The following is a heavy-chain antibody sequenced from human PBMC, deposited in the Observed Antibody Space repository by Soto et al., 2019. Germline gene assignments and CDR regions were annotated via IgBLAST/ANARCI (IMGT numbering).Heavy chain of an antibody. Sequence: QVQLQESGPGLVKPSGTLSLTCAVSGGSISSTNWWTWVRQPPGKGLEWIGEIYHSGSTNYNPSLKTRVTLSVDKCKNQFSLKLPSVTAADTAVYYCAAITRPYYCDYWGQGTLVTVSS. CDR2: IYHSGST. V-gene: IGHV4-4*02. D-gene: IGHD1-20*01. CDR1: GGSISSTNW. J-gene: IGHJ4*02. CDR3: AAITRPYYCDY.